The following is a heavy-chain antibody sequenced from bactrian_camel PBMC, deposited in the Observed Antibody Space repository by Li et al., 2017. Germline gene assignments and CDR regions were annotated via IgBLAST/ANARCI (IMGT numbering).Heavy chain of an antibody. D-gene: IGHD3*01. Sequence: VQLVESGGGLVQPGGSLRLSCAASGFTFSLYDLNWVRQAPGKELEWASTIARFGGTYYADSVKGRFTISRDNVKNTLYLQLNSLKTEDTAMYYCKIDLWRGAGTQVTVS. V-gene: IGHV3S40*01. J-gene: IGHJ4*01. CDR2: IARFGGT. CDR1: GFTFSLYD.